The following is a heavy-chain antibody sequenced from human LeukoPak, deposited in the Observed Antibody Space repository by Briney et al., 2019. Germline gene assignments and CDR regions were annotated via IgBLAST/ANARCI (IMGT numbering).Heavy chain of an antibody. CDR1: GYTFTSYD. CDR2: MNPNSGNT. J-gene: IGHJ5*02. CDR3: ARENNYDYVWGGDWFDP. V-gene: IGHV1-8*01. D-gene: IGHD3-16*01. Sequence: EASVKVSCKASGYTFTSYDINWVRQATGQGLEWMGWMNPNSGNTGYAQKFQGRVTMTRNTSISTAYMELSSLRSEDTAVYYCARENNYDYVWGGDWFDPWGQGTLVTVSS.